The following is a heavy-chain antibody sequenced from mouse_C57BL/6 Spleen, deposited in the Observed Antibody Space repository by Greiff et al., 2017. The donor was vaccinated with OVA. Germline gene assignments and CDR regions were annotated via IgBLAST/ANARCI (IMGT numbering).Heavy chain of an antibody. CDR3: ARHESYFDY. J-gene: IGHJ2*01. CDR1: GFTFSSYG. V-gene: IGHV5-6*01. Sequence: DVQLQESGGDLVKPGGSLKLSCAASGFTFSSYGMSWVRQTPDKRLEWVATISSGGSYTYYPDSVKGRFTISRDNAKNTLYLQMSSLKSEDTAMYYCARHESYFDYWGQGTTLTVSS. CDR2: ISSGGSYT.